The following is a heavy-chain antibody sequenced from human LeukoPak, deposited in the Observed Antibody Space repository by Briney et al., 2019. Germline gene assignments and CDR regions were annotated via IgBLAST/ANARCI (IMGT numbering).Heavy chain of an antibody. J-gene: IGHJ6*03. CDR1: GFTFSSYA. CDR2: ISGSGGST. V-gene: IGHV3-23*01. D-gene: IGHD2-2*01. CDR3: ARALIVVVPAAPTYYYYYMDV. Sequence: PGGSLRLSCAASGFTFSSYAMSWVRQAPGKGLEWVSAISGSGGSTYYADSVKGRFTISRDNSKNTLYLQMNSLRAEDTAVYYCARALIVVVPAAPTYYYYYMDVWGKGTTVTVS.